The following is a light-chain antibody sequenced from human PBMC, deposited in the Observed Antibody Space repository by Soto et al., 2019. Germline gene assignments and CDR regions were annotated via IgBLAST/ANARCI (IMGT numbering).Light chain of an antibody. J-gene: IGKJ5*01. CDR1: QSVSIK. CDR2: DTS. Sequence: IVLTQSPGTLSFSPSERATLSSKASQSVSIKLAWYQQKPGKAPGLLINDTSNRATGIPARFSGSGSGTDFTLKISRVEAEDIGVYYCMQRIELPITFGQGTRLEIK. V-gene: IGKV3-11*01. CDR3: MQRIELPIT.